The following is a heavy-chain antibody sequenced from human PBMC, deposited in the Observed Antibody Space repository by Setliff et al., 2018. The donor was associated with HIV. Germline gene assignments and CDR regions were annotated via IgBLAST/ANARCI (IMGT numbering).Heavy chain of an antibody. CDR2: ISPYNGNT. V-gene: IGHV1-18*01. Sequence: GASVKVSCKASGYTFTNFGITWVRQAPGQGLEWMGWISPYNGNTNYAPELHGRVTMTTDTSTSTASLELRSLRSDDTAVYYCARDRIPSKWLLESDYWGQGTQVTVSS. J-gene: IGHJ4*02. D-gene: IGHD3-22*01. CDR1: GYTFTNFG. CDR3: ARDRIPSKWLLESDY.